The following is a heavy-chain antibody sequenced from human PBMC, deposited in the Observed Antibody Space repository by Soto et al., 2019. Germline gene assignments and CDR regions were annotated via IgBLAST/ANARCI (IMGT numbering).Heavy chain of an antibody. D-gene: IGHD6-13*01. V-gene: IGHV5-10-1*01. CDR2: IDPSDSYT. CDR1: GYSFTSYW. J-gene: IGHJ4*02. Sequence: EVQLVQSGAEVKKPGESLRISCKGSGYSFTSYWISWVRQMPGKGLEWMGRIDPSDSYTNYIPSIQVHVTISADKSICTAYLQWRSLKASDTAMYYCARLQAAAGDNDLTFDYWGQGTLVTVSS. CDR3: ARLQAAAGDNDLTFDY.